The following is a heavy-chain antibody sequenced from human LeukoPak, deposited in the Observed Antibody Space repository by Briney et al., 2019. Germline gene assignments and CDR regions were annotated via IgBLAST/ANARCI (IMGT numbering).Heavy chain of an antibody. D-gene: IGHD1-26*01. CDR2: IYYSGST. Sequence: SETLSLTCTVSGGSISSYYWSWIRQPPGKGLEWIGYIYYSGSTNYNPSLKSRVTISVDTSKNQFSLKLSSVTAADTAVYYCARGGTQWEDNWFDPWGQGTLVTVSS. V-gene: IGHV4-59*01. CDR1: GGSISSYY. J-gene: IGHJ5*02. CDR3: ARGGTQWEDNWFDP.